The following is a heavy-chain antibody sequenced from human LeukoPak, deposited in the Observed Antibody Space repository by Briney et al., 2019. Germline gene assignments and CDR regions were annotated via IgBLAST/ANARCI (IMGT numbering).Heavy chain of an antibody. CDR3: ARHGLPIAAAAKGWFDP. CDR1: GGSISSYY. D-gene: IGHD6-13*01. Sequence: PSETLSLTCTVSGGSISSYYWSWIRQPPGKGLEWIGYIYYSGSTNYNPSLKSRVTISVDTSKNQFSLKLSSVTAADTAVYYCARHGLPIAAAAKGWFDPWGQGTLVTVSS. V-gene: IGHV4-59*08. J-gene: IGHJ5*02. CDR2: IYYSGST.